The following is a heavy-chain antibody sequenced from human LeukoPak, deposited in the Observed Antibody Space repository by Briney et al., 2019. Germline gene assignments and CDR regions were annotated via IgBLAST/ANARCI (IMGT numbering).Heavy chain of an antibody. CDR3: ARGPYYDFWSGPFGIDAFDI. CDR1: GGSISSTTYY. Sequence: PSETLSLTCIVSGGSISSTTYYWGWIRQPPGKRLEWIGSIYYSGNTYYNPSLKSRVTISIDTSKNQYSLNLNSVTAADTAVYYCARGPYYDFWSGPFGIDAFDIWGQGTMVTVSS. J-gene: IGHJ3*02. D-gene: IGHD3-3*01. V-gene: IGHV4-39*02. CDR2: IYYSGNT.